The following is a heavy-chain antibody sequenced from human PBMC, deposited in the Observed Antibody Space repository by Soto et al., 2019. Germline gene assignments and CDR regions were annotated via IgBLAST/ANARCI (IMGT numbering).Heavy chain of an antibody. V-gene: IGHV1-69*12. Sequence: QVQLVQSGAEVKKPGSSVKVSCKASGGTFSSYAISWVRQAPGQGLEWMGGIIPIFGTANYAQKFQGRVTMPAXEXTXTXXMELSSLRSEDTAVYYCASPPIVATIVNYYYGMDVWGQGTTVTVSS. CDR3: ASPPIVATIVNYYYGMDV. CDR2: IIPIFGTA. D-gene: IGHD5-12*01. J-gene: IGHJ6*02. CDR1: GGTFSSYA.